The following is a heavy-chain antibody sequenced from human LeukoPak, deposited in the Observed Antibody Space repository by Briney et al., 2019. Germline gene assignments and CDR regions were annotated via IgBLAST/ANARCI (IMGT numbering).Heavy chain of an antibody. CDR2: ISSSVSNTI. CDR3: AVAYYYGSGDAFDI. CDR1: GFNFNIYE. J-gene: IGHJ3*02. Sequence: GGSLRLSCAASGFNFNIYEMNWVRQAPGKGLEWVSYISSSVSNTIYYADSVKGRFTISRDNAKNSLYLQMNSLRAEDTAVYYCAVAYYYGSGDAFDIWGQGTKVTVSS. D-gene: IGHD3-10*01. V-gene: IGHV3-48*03.